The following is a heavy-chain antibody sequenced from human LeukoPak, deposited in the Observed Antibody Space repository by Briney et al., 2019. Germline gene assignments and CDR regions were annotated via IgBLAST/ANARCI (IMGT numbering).Heavy chain of an antibody. D-gene: IGHD5-12*01. V-gene: IGHV4-30-4*01. CDR1: GGSIGSGDYY. Sequence: SETLSLTCTVSGGSIGSGDYYLSWIRQPPGKGLEWIGYIYYSGSTYYNPSLKSRVTISVDTSKNQFSLKLSSVTAADTAVYYCAREPGYSGYDYTIGGYWGQGTLVTVSS. J-gene: IGHJ4*02. CDR3: AREPGYSGYDYTIGGY. CDR2: IYYSGST.